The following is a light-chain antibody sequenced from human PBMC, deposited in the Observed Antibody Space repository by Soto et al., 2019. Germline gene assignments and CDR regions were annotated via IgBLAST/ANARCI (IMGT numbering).Light chain of an antibody. CDR3: QQYGSTPRT. V-gene: IGKV3-15*01. CDR2: GTS. J-gene: IGKJ1*01. Sequence: LVMTHSPATLSVSPGERAALSVRASQRFSSNVAWYQQKPFQPPRLLIYGTSTRVTGIPARFSGSGSGTEFTLPISRLEPEDFAVYYCQQYGSTPRTFGQGTKVDIK. CDR1: QRFSSN.